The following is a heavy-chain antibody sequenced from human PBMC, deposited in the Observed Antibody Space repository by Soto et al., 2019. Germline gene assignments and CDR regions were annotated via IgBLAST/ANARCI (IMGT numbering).Heavy chain of an antibody. CDR3: ARGHSDPSFPLDY. CDR1: GYAFTSYE. Sequence: QVQLVQSGAEVKKPGASVKVSCKASGYAFTSYEITWVRQATGQGIEWMGWMNPTSGNTGYAQKFQGRVTMARDTSLSTAYMELSSLISEDTALYYCARGHSDPSFPLDYWGQGTLVTVSS. J-gene: IGHJ4*02. D-gene: IGHD1-26*01. V-gene: IGHV1-8*01. CDR2: MNPTSGNT.